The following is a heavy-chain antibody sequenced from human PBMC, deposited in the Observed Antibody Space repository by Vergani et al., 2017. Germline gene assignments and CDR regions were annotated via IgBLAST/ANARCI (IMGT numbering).Heavy chain of an antibody. CDR1: GGSISSYY. V-gene: IGHV4-59*01. D-gene: IGHD4-17*01. Sequence: QVQLQESGPGLVKPSETLSLTCTVSGGSISSYYWSWIRQPPGKGLEWIGYIYYSGSTNYNPSLKSRVTISVDTSKNQFSLKLSSVTAADTAVYYCARDYGDYYYYMDVWGKGP. CDR3: ARDYGDYYYYMDV. CDR2: IYYSGST. J-gene: IGHJ6*03.